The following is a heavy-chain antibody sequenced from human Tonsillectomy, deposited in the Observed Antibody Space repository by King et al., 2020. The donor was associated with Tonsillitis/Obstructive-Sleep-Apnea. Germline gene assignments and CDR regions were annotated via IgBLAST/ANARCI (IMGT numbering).Heavy chain of an antibody. CDR1: GFTFSSYS. Sequence: VQLVESGGGLVQPGGSLRLSCAASGFTFSSYSMNWVRQAPGKGLEWISYISSSSSTIYYADSVKGRYTISRDNAKNSLYLQMNSLRDEDTAVYYCARSRLVGATNWFDPWGQGTLVSVSA. CDR3: ARSRLVGATNWFDP. J-gene: IGHJ5*02. D-gene: IGHD1-26*01. CDR2: ISSSSSTI. V-gene: IGHV3-48*02.